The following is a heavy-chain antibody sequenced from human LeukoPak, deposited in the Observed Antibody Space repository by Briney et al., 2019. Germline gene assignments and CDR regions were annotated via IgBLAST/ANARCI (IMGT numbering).Heavy chain of an antibody. D-gene: IGHD5-18*01. V-gene: IGHV3-23*01. J-gene: IGHJ4*02. CDR2: ISGSGGST. Sequence: GGSLRLSCAASGFTFSSYAMSWVRQAPGEGLEWVSAISGSGGSTYYADSVKGRFTISRDNSKNTLYLQMNSLRAEDTAVYYCAKGRIQLWLLFDYWGQGTLVTVSS. CDR1: GFTFSSYA. CDR3: AKGRIQLWLLFDY.